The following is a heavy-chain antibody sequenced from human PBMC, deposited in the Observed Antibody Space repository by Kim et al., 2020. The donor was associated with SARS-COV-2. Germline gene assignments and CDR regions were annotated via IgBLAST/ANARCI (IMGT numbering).Heavy chain of an antibody. CDR1: GGSFSGYY. D-gene: IGHD2-2*01. J-gene: IGHJ6*03. Sequence: SETLSLTCAVYGGSFSGYYWSWIRQPPGKGLEWIGEINHSGSTNYNPSLKSRVTISVDTSKNQFSLKLSSVTAADTAVYYCARGVVPAATYYYYMDVWGKGTTVTVSS. V-gene: IGHV4-34*01. CDR3: ARGVVPAATYYYYMDV. CDR2: INHSGST.